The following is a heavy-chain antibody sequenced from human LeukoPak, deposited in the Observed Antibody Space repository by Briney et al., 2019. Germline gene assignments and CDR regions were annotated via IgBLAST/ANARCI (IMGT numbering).Heavy chain of an antibody. D-gene: IGHD3-3*01. CDR1: GYTLTELS. CDR3: ATGFQMRFLYYLGMDV. CDR2: SDPKDGET. J-gene: IGHJ6*02. Sequence: GASVTVSCTVPGYTLTELSMHWVRQAPGKGLEWMGGSDPKDGETIYAKKFQGRVTMTEDTSTDTAYMELSSLRSEDTAVYYCATGFQMRFLYYLGMDVWGQGTTVTVSS. V-gene: IGHV1-24*01.